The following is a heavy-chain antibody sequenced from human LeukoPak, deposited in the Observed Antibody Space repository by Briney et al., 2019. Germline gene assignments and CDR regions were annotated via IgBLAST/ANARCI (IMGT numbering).Heavy chain of an antibody. CDR3: ARGRRWLQSIDY. J-gene: IGHJ4*02. CDR1: GGSFSGYY. CDR2: INHSGST. D-gene: IGHD5-24*01. V-gene: IGHV4-34*01. Sequence: KPSETLSLTCAVYGGSFSGYYWSWIRQPPGKGLEWIGEINHSGSTNYNPSLKSRVTISVDTSKNQFSLKLSSVTAADTAVYYCARGRRWLQSIDYWGQGTLVTVSS.